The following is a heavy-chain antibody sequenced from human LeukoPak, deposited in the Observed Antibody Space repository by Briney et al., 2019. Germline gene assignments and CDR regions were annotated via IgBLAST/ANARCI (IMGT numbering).Heavy chain of an antibody. CDR2: INPNSGGT. J-gene: IGHJ4*02. Sequence: ASVKVSCKASGYTFTGYYMHWVRQAPGQGLEWMGWINPNSGGTNYAQKFQGRVTMTRDTSISTAYMELSRLRSDDTAVYYCARVRSSRWYEAYYFDYWGQGTLVTVSS. D-gene: IGHD6-13*01. CDR1: GYTFTGYY. V-gene: IGHV1-2*02. CDR3: ARVRSSRWYEAYYFDY.